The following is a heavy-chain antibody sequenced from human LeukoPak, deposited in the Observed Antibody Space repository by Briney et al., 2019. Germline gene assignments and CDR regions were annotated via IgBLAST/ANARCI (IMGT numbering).Heavy chain of an antibody. CDR2: IKSDGSRT. J-gene: IGHJ4*02. V-gene: IGHV3-74*01. CDR1: GFTFNIYW. D-gene: IGHD5-18*01. CDR3: ARDRGYQPDY. Sequence: GGSLRLSCAASGFTFNIYWMHWVGQGPGKGGEGVSHIKSDGSRTTYAESVKGGLTISRENDKKTLYLQMNSLRAEDTAVYYCARDRGYQPDYWGQGTLVTVSS.